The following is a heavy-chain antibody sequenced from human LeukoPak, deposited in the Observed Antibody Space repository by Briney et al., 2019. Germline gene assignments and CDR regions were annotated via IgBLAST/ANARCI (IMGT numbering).Heavy chain of an antibody. CDR3: ARYGDGDYYFDY. CDR2: INANTGIP. CDR1: GYTFTSYA. J-gene: IGHJ4*02. V-gene: IGHV7-4-1*02. Sequence: ASVKVSCKTSGYTFTSYAINWVRQAPGQGLQWMGWINANTGIPTFAQDFTGRFVFSLDTSASTAYLQITSLKADDTAVYYCARYGDGDYYFDYWGQGTLVTVSS. D-gene: IGHD4-17*01.